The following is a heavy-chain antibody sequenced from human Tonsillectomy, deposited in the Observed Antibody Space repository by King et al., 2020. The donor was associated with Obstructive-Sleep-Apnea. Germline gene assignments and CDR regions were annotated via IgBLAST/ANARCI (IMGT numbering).Heavy chain of an antibody. CDR3: AREPYGDYVVDAFDI. CDR2: INSDGSST. V-gene: IGHV3-74*01. CDR1: GFTFSSYW. D-gene: IGHD4-17*01. Sequence: VQLVESGGGLVQPGGSLRLSCAASGFTFSSYWMHWVRHAPGKGLVWVSRINSDGSSTSYADSVKGRFTISRDNAKNTLYLQMNSLRAEDTAVYYCAREPYGDYVVDAFDIWGQGTMVTVSS. J-gene: IGHJ3*02.